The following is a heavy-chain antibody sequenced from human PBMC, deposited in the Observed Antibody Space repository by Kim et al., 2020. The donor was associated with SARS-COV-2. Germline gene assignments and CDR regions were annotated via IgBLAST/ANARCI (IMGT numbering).Heavy chain of an antibody. V-gene: IGHV5-51*01. CDR1: GYSFTSYW. CDR2: IYPGDSDT. D-gene: IGHD3-9*01. Sequence: GESLKISCKGSGYSFTSYWIGWVRQMPGKGLEWMGIIYPGDSDTRYSPSFQGQVTISADKSISTAYLQWSSLKASDTAMYYCARHILSDGTGYYSYYYGMDVCGQGTTVTVSS. J-gene: IGHJ6*02. CDR3: ARHILSDGTGYYSYYYGMDV.